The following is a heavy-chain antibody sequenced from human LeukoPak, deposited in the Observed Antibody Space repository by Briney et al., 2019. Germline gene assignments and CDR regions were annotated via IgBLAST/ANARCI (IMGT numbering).Heavy chain of an antibody. CDR3: ARDNSVEDTAWWFDP. CDR2: INPNSGGT. CDR1: GYTFTCYY. Sequence: GASVKVSCKASGYTFTCYYMHWVRQAPGQGLEWMGWINPNSGGTNYAQKFQGRVTITADESTSTAYMELSSLRSEDTAVYYCARDNSVEDTAWWFDPWGQGTLVTVSS. V-gene: IGHV1-2*02. D-gene: IGHD4-23*01. J-gene: IGHJ5*02.